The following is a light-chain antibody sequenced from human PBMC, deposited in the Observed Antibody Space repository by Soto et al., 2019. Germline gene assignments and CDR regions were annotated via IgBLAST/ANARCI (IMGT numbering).Light chain of an antibody. Sequence: DVVMTQSPDSLALSLGERATINCKSSQSLLSSSDNRNYLAWFQQKVGQPPKLLIRWASTRESGVPDRFSASGSATDFTLTITSLQAEDVAVYYCQQYYSSPPTFGQGTKVESK. CDR3: QQYYSSPPT. J-gene: IGKJ1*01. CDR1: QSLLSSSDNRNY. CDR2: WAS. V-gene: IGKV4-1*01.